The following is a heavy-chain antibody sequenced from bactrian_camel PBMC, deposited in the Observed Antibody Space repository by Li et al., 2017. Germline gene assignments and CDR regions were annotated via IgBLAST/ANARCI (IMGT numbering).Heavy chain of an antibody. CDR2: TSSAGTT. D-gene: IGHD6*01. Sequence: VQLVESGGESVQAGGSLRLSCVASGATQDIGCMGWFRQAPGKEREEVAQTSSAGTTTYADSVKGRFTLSKDDAKNSLYLQMNNLKPDDTAVYYCAADPISCSASWHSPVWLGQGTQVTVS. CDR1: GATQDIGC. V-gene: IGHV3S53*01. J-gene: IGHJ4*01.